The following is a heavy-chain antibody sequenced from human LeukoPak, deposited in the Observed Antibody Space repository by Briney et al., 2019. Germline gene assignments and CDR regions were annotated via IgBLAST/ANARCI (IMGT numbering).Heavy chain of an antibody. V-gene: IGHV3-30*02. J-gene: IGHJ6*03. Sequence: RGSLRLSCAASGFIFSAYGMHWVRQAPGEGLELVAYIRHDESRTFYADSVKGRFTISRDDSKNTLYLQMHILRAEDTALYYCAKPVIPSSYQETYYMDVWGKGTTVTVS. CDR1: GFIFSAYG. CDR2: IRHDESRT. D-gene: IGHD2-21*01. CDR3: AKPVIPSSYQETYYMDV.